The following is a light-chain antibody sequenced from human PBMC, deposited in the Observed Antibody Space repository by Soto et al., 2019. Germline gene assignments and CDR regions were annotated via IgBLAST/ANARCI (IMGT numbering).Light chain of an antibody. CDR3: SLYTTDSTYV. Sequence: QSALTQPPSVSGSPGQSVTISCTGTSSDFGSYNRVSWYQRPPGTGPKLVIYEVSNRPSGIPDRFSGSKSGNTASLTISGLQAEDAAEYYCSLYTTDSTYVFGTGTKVTVL. J-gene: IGLJ1*01. V-gene: IGLV2-18*01. CDR1: SSDFGSYNR. CDR2: EVS.